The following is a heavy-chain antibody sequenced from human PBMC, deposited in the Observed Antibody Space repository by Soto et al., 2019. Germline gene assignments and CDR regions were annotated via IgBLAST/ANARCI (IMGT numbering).Heavy chain of an antibody. CDR2: IIPIFGTA. CDR1: GGTFSSYA. V-gene: IGHV1-69*06. J-gene: IGHJ5*02. Sequence: SVKVSCKASGGTFSSYAISWVRQAPGQGLEWMGGIIPIFGTANYAQKFQGRVTVTADKSTSTAYMELSSLRSEDTAVYYCARDGRFGSSEDPIYWFDPWGQGTLVTVSS. CDR3: ARDGRFGSSEDPIYWFDP. D-gene: IGHD6-13*01.